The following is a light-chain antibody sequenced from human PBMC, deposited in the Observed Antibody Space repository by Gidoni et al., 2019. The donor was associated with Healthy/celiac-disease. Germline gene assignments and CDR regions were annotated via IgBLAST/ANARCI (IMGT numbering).Light chain of an antibody. CDR2: DVS. Sequence: QSALTQPRSVSGSPGQSVTISCTVTSSDVGGYNYFSWYQQHPGKAPKLMIYDVSNRPSGVPDRFSGSKSGNTASLTISGLQAEDEADYYCCSYAGSYSVVFGGGTKLTVL. CDR1: SSDVGGYNY. V-gene: IGLV2-11*01. J-gene: IGLJ2*01. CDR3: CSYAGSYSVV.